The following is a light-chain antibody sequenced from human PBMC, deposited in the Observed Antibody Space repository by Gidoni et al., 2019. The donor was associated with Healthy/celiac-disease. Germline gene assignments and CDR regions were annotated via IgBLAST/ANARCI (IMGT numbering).Light chain of an antibody. Sequence: SYVLTQPPAGSVAPGKRARITCGGNNIGIKTVHWYQQKPGQAPVLVVYADSDRPSGIPARFSGSNSGNTATLTISMVEAGDEADYYCQVWYSSSDHVVFGGGTKLTVL. CDR1: NIGIKT. V-gene: IGLV3-21*03. J-gene: IGLJ2*01. CDR2: ADS. CDR3: QVWYSSSDHVV.